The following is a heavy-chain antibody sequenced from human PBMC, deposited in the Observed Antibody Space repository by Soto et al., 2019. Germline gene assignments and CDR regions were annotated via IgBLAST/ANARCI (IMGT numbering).Heavy chain of an antibody. CDR2: IFYSGGT. V-gene: IGHV4-31*11. CDR1: GVSVTTGGFY. D-gene: IGHD3-22*01. J-gene: IGHJ3*02. Sequence: QVQLQESGPGLVKPSQTLSLTCDVSGVSVTTGGFYWSWIRQRPGKGLEWVGYIFYSGGTYYNPSLERRLIILLDTYKNQFCLNLSAVTAADTDVYCCASFTRDDDSGGYYRSHSFDIWGQGTMVIVSS. CDR3: ASFTRDDDSGGYYRSHSFDI.